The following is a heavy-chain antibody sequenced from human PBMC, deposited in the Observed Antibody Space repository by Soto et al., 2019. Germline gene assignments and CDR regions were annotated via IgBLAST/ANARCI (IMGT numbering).Heavy chain of an antibody. CDR3: ASRDPGTRVDY. V-gene: IGHV4-4*02. D-gene: IGHD1-7*01. CDR1: GGSFTSNNW. J-gene: IGHJ4*02. CDR2: ISRTGST. Sequence: HVQLQESGPGLVKPSGPLSLTCAVSGGSFTSNNWWTWVRQPPGQGLEWIGEISRTGSTNYNTSLKSRVTISLDKSETQFSLKVTSLTASHTAVYYCASRDPGTRVDYCGQGTLVTVSS.